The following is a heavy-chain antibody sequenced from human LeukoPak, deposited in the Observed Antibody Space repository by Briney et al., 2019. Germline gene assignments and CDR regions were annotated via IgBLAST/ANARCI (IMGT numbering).Heavy chain of an antibody. Sequence: GGTLRLSCAASGFTFSSYGMSWVRQAPGKGLEWVSAISGSGGSTYYADSVKGRFTISRDNSKNTLYLQMNSLRAEDTAVYYCAKALSYPGCSSSWYGLRYYYYMDVWGKGTTVTISS. CDR2: ISGSGGST. CDR1: GFTFSSYG. D-gene: IGHD6-13*01. V-gene: IGHV3-23*01. J-gene: IGHJ6*03. CDR3: AKALSYPGCSSSWYGLRYYYYMDV.